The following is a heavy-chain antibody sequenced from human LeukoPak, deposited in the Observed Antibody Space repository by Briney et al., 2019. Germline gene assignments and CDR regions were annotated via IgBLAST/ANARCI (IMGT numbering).Heavy chain of an antibody. Sequence: ASVKVSCKASGYTFTSYGINWVRQAPGQGLEWMGWISAYNGNANYAQKLQGRVTMTTDTSTSTAYMELRSLRSDDTAVYYCARDLVVVARFNWFDPWGQGTLATVSS. V-gene: IGHV1-18*01. D-gene: IGHD2-15*01. J-gene: IGHJ5*02. CDR1: GYTFTSYG. CDR3: ARDLVVVARFNWFDP. CDR2: ISAYNGNA.